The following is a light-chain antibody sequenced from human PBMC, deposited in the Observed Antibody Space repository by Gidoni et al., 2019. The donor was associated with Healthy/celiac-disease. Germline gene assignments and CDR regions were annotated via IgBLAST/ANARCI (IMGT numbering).Light chain of an antibody. CDR1: QSISSY. Sequence: DIQMTQSPSYLSASVGIRVTITCRASQSISSYLNWYQQKPGKAPKLLIYAASSLQSGVPSRFSGSGSGTDFTLTISSLQPEDFATYYCQQSYSTPQITFGQGTRLEIK. J-gene: IGKJ5*01. V-gene: IGKV1-39*01. CDR3: QQSYSTPQIT. CDR2: AAS.